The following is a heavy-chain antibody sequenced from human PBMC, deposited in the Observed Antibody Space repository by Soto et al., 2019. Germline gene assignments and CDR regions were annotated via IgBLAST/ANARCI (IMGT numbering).Heavy chain of an antibody. D-gene: IGHD1-7*01. Sequence: QVQLVESGGGVVQPGRSLRLPCAASGFTFSINDMHWVRQAPGRGLEWVAVISNDGNNKYYADSVKGRFTLSRDNSKNMVYLQMDSLRVEDTAVYYCAKDHQTYNWDYLFDSWGPGTLVTVSS. CDR2: ISNDGNNK. J-gene: IGHJ4*02. CDR1: GFTFSIND. V-gene: IGHV3-30*18. CDR3: AKDHQTYNWDYLFDS.